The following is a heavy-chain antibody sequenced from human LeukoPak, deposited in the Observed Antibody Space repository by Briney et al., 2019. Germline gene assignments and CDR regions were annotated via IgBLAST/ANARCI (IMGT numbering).Heavy chain of an antibody. J-gene: IGHJ4*02. CDR3: ARVRASWSYYSDY. CDR2: INHSGST. D-gene: IGHD3-10*01. Sequence: PSETLSLTCAVYGGSFSGYYWSWIRQPPGKGLEWIGEINHSGSTNYNPSLKSRVTISVDTSKNQFSLKLSSVTAADTAVYYCARVRASWSYYSDYWGQGTLVTVS. CDR1: GGSFSGYY. V-gene: IGHV4-34*01.